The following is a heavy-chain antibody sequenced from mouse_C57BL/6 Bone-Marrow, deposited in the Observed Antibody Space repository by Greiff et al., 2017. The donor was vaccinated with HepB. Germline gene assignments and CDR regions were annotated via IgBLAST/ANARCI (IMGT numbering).Heavy chain of an antibody. V-gene: IGHV1-52*01. J-gene: IGHJ2*01. Sequence: QVQLQQPGAELVRPGSSVKLSCKASGYTFTSYWMHWVKQRPIQGLEWIGNIDPSDSETHYNQKFKDKATLTVDKSSSTAYMQLSSLTSEDSAVYYCARLRYYYGSSIHSWRQGTTRPVFS. D-gene: IGHD1-1*01. CDR1: GYTFTSYW. CDR3: ARLRYYYGSSIHS. CDR2: IDPSDSET.